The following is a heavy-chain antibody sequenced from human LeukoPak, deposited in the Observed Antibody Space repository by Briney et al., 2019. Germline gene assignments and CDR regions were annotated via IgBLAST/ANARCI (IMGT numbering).Heavy chain of an antibody. CDR3: AGGKGYCSGTSCYSYAFDI. CDR2: IYTSGRT. V-gene: IGHV4-4*07. CDR1: GGSISSYY. Sequence: SETLSLTCTVSGGSISSYYWSWIRQPAGKGLEWIGRIYTSGRTNYNPSLKSRVTMSVDTSKNQFSLKLSSVTAADTAVYYCAGGKGYCSGTSCYSYAFDIWGQGTMVTVSS. J-gene: IGHJ3*02. D-gene: IGHD2-2*02.